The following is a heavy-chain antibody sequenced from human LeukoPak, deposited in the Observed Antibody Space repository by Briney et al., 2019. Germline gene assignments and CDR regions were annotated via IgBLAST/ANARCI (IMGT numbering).Heavy chain of an antibody. Sequence: ASVKVSCKASGYTFTEYSIHWVRQAPGQGLQWMGWINSKSGGTNYARKFQDRVTMTRDTSISTAYMELTMMRSDDTAVYYCARGGSGSGWMYYFDYWGQGPLVTVSS. CDR1: GYTFTEYS. J-gene: IGHJ4*02. D-gene: IGHD6-19*01. CDR3: ARGGSGSGWMYYFDY. V-gene: IGHV1-2*02. CDR2: INSKSGGT.